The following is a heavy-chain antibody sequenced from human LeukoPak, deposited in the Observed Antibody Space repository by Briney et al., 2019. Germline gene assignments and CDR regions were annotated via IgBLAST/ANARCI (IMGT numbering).Heavy chain of an antibody. CDR1: GFTLRSYA. Sequence: GGSLRLSCAAPGFTLRSYAMDWVRQAPGKGLGWVAVISYDGRNKHYAASVKGRFTISRDNSKNTRYLQMTSLRAENTGEYYWSKGAGYCSGGGWCPGAFDYWGQGTLVTVSS. CDR2: ISYDGRNK. D-gene: IGHD2-15*01. V-gene: IGHV3-30*04. CDR3: SKGAGYCSGGGWCPGAFDY. J-gene: IGHJ4*02.